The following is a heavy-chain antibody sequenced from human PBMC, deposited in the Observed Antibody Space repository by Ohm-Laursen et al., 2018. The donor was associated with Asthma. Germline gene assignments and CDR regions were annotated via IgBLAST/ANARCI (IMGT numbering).Heavy chain of an antibody. CDR3: ARKAGSCIVSTCYSLDF. J-gene: IGHJ4*02. V-gene: IGHV1-69*01. CDR2: INSVFGTS. D-gene: IGHD2-15*01. Sequence: ASVKVSCKSLGGPFSTFVFGWGRQAPGQGLEWLGGINSVFGTSTYAQKFQDRFTITADEYTSTVNMTLSSLTSEDTAVYYCARKAGSCIVSTCYSLDFWGQGTLVTVSS. CDR1: GGPFSTFV.